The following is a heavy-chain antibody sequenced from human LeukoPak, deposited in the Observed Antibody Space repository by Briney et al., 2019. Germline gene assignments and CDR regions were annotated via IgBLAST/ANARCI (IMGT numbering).Heavy chain of an antibody. CDR1: GFTFSSYS. CDR2: MSSSSSYI. CDR3: AKYYDFWSGYSPDAFDI. D-gene: IGHD3-3*01. V-gene: IGHV3-21*01. J-gene: IGHJ3*02. Sequence: GGSLRLSCAASGFTFSSYSMNWVRQAPGKGLEWVSSMSSSSSYIYYADSVKGRFTISRDNAKNSLYLQMNSLRAEDTAVYYCAKYYDFWSGYSPDAFDIWGQGTMVTVSS.